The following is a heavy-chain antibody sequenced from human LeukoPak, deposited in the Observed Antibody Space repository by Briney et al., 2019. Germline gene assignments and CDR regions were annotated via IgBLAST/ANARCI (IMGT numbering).Heavy chain of an antibody. CDR1: GYTFTGYY. CDR3: ARDRRGYSYGYDI. V-gene: IGHV1-2*02. Sequence: GASMKVSCKASGYTFTGYYMHWVRQAPGQGLEWMGWINPNSGGTNYAQKFQGRVTMTRDTSISTAYMELSRLRSDDTAVYYCARDRRGYSYGYDIWGQGTMVTVSS. J-gene: IGHJ3*02. CDR2: INPNSGGT. D-gene: IGHD5-18*01.